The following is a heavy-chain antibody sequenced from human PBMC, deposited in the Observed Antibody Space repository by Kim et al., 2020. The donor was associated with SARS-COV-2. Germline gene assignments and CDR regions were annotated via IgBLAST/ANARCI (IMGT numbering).Heavy chain of an antibody. V-gene: IGHV4-30-2*04. J-gene: IGHJ6*02. Sequence: STYYNPSLTSRVTISVDTSKNQFSLKLSSVTAADTAVYYCARIHYYGMDVWGQGTTVTVSS. CDR3: ARIHYYGMDV. CDR2: ST.